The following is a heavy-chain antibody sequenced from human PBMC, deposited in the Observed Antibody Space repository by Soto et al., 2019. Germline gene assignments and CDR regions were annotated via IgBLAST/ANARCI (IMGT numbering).Heavy chain of an antibody. V-gene: IGHV3-33*01. CDR1: GFSFSRYG. J-gene: IGHJ4*02. CDR3: ARGDTLPGY. D-gene: IGHD3-10*01. Sequence: QVQLVESGGGVVQPGRSLRLSCATSGFSFSRYGMHWDRQAPGKGLEWVAIISYDGSNKYYADSVKGRFTISRDNSKNTLYLQMNSLRAEDTAVYYFARGDTLPGYWGQGTLVTVSS. CDR2: ISYDGSNK.